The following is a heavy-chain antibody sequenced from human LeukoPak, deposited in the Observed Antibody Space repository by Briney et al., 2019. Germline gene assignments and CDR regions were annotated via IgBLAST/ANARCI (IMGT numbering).Heavy chain of an antibody. CDR1: GGSISSYY. J-gene: IGHJ4*02. D-gene: IGHD4-23*01. V-gene: IGHV4-4*07. Sequence: SETLSLTCTVSGGSISSYYWSWIRHPAGEGLEWIGRIYTSGSTNYNPSLKSRVTMSVETSKNQFSLNLTSVTAADTAVYYCARDRTYGGNSGFDYWGQGTLVTVSS. CDR3: ARDRTYGGNSGFDY. CDR2: IYTSGST.